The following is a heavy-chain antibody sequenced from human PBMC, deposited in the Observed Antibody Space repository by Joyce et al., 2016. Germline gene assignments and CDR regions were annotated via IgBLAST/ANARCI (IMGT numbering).Heavy chain of an antibody. CDR3: ASTYYYDSSGYYSLDY. CDR1: GDTFRNYV. D-gene: IGHD3-22*01. V-gene: IGHV1-69*01. CDR2: IIPSLGTV. J-gene: IGHJ4*02. Sequence: QVQLVQSGAEVKKPASSVKVSCKASGDTFRNYVFSWVRQAPGQGLEWMGGIIPSLGTVNYAQKFQGRVTITADESTSTTYMDLSSLRSEDTAVYYCASTYYYDSSGYYSLDYWGQGTLVTVSS.